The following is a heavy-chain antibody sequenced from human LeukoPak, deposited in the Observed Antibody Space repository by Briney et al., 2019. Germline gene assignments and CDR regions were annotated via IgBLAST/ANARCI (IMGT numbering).Heavy chain of an antibody. CDR1: GYTFTDYY. J-gene: IGHJ3*02. CDR2: VDPEDGET. Sequence: ASVKVSCKVSGYTFTDYYMHWVQQAPGKGLEWMGLVDPEDGETIYAEKFQGRVTITADTSTDTAYMELSSLRSEDTAVYYCARDLKALDGYFDDAFDIWGQGTMVTVSS. D-gene: IGHD5-24*01. V-gene: IGHV1-69-2*01. CDR3: ARDLKALDGYFDDAFDI.